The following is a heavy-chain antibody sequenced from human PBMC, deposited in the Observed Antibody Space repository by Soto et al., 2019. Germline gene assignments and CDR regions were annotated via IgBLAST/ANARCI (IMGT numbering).Heavy chain of an antibody. Sequence: QLVESGGGLVQPGGSLRLSCVASGFSFDDFAMHWVRQAPGKGLEWISGITWNSVSTDYANSVKGRFTVSRDNAKNSLYLQMSSLTTAVTALYFCAKERVRFLAAWGQGTLVTVSS. V-gene: IGHV3-9*01. D-gene: IGHD3-3*01. J-gene: IGHJ5*02. CDR1: GFSFDDFA. CDR2: ITWNSVST. CDR3: AKERVRFLAA.